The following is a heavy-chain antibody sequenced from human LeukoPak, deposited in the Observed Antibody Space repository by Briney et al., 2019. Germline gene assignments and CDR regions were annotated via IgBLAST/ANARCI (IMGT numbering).Heavy chain of an antibody. Sequence: SETLSLTCTVSVGSISSGDNYWSWIRQPPGKGLEWIGYIYYSGGTYYNPSLKSRVTISVDTSKNQFSLKLNSVTAADTAVYYCARGDLYSSSWYNWGQGTLVTVSS. CDR1: VGSISSGDNY. J-gene: IGHJ4*02. V-gene: IGHV4-30-4*08. CDR2: IYYSGGT. CDR3: ARGDLYSSSWYN. D-gene: IGHD6-13*01.